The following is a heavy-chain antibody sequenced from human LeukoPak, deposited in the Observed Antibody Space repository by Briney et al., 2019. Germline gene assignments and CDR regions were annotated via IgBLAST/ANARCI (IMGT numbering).Heavy chain of an antibody. V-gene: IGHV3-15*01. Sequence: GGSLRLSCAASGFTFSSYAMSWVRQAPGKGLEWVGRIKSKTDGGTTEYAAPVKGRFTISRDDSKNTLYLQMNSLKTEDTAVYYCSTARDPGYYPDYWGQGTLVTVSS. CDR3: STARDPGYYPDY. CDR2: IKSKTDGGTT. CDR1: GFTFSSYA. J-gene: IGHJ4*02. D-gene: IGHD3-9*01.